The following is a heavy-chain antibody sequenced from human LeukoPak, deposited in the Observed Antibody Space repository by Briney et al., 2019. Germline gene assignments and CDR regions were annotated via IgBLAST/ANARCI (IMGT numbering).Heavy chain of an antibody. J-gene: IGHJ4*02. CDR3: ARGARGWYLRY. D-gene: IGHD6-19*01. V-gene: IGHV4-34*01. Sequence: SETPSLTCAVYGGSFSGYYWSWIRQPPGKGLEWIGEINHSGSTNYNPSLKSRVTISVDTSKNQFSLKLSSVTAADTAVYYCARGARGWYLRYWGQGTLVTVSS. CDR2: INHSGST. CDR1: GGSFSGYY.